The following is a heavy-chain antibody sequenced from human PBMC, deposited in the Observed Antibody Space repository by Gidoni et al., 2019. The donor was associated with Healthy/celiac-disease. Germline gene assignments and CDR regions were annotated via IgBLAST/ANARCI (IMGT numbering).Heavy chain of an antibody. CDR2: INTNTGNP. Sequence: QAQLVQSGSELKKHGASVQVSCKASGYTFTSYAMTWVRQAPGPGLEWMGWINTNTGNPTYAQGFTGRFVFSLDTSVSTAYLQISSLKAEDTAVYYCARAYDIVTGPFYYYGMDVWGQGTTVTVSS. V-gene: IGHV7-4-1*02. CDR1: GYTFTSYA. D-gene: IGHD3-9*01. CDR3: ARAYDIVTGPFYYYGMDV. J-gene: IGHJ6*02.